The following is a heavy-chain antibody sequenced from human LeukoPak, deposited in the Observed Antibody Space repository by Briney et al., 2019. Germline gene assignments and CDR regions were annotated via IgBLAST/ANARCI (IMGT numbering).Heavy chain of an antibody. D-gene: IGHD6-13*01. V-gene: IGHV3-23*01. CDR1: GFTFDDYA. Sequence: GGSLRLSCAASGFTFDDYAMHWVRQAPGKGLEWVSGISGSGGNTYYADSVKGRFTISRDNSKNTLYLQMNSLRAEDTAVYYCAKEMYSSSWPYYFDYWGQGTLVTVSS. J-gene: IGHJ4*02. CDR2: ISGSGGNT. CDR3: AKEMYSSSWPYYFDY.